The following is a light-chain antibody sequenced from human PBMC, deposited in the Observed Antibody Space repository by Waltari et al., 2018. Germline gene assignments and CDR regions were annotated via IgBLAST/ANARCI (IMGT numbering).Light chain of an antibody. CDR2: DAS. Sequence: EIVLTQSPATLSLSPGERATLSCRASQSVSSYLGWYQQKPGQAPRLLIYDASNRATDIPARFSGSGSGTDFTLTISSLEPEDFAVYYCQQANSFPLTFGGGTKVEIK. CDR1: QSVSSY. CDR3: QQANSFPLT. J-gene: IGKJ4*01. V-gene: IGKV3-11*01.